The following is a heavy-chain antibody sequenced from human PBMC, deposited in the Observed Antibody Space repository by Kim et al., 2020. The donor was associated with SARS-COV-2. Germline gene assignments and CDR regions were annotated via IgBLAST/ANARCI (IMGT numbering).Heavy chain of an antibody. D-gene: IGHD3-16*01. CDR2: NT. CDR3: ARDPKGDFDY. V-gene: IGHV1-18*01. Sequence: NTNYATKLQGRVTMTTDPSTSTAYMELRSLRSDDTAVYYCARDPKGDFDYWGQGTLVTVSS. J-gene: IGHJ4*02.